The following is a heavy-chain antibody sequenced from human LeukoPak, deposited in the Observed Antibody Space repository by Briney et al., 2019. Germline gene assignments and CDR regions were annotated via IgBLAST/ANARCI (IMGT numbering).Heavy chain of an antibody. CDR2: IKQDGGEK. CDR3: ARDVWRRAFYYAMDV. V-gene: IGHV3-7*01. CDR1: GFTFSGYW. D-gene: IGHD2-21*01. J-gene: IGHJ6*02. Sequence: GGSLTLSCAASGFTFSGYWMSWLRQAPGKGLEWVANIKQDGGEKYHVDSVKGRFTISRDNAKNSLYLQMNSLRAEDTAVYFCARDVWRRAFYYAMDVWGQGTTVAVSS.